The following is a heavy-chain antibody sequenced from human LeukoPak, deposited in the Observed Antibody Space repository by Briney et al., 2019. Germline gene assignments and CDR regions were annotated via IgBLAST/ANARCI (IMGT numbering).Heavy chain of an antibody. V-gene: IGHV1-69*13. Sequence: SVKVSCKASGGTFSSYAISWVRQAPGQGLEWMGGIIPIFGTANYAQKFQGRATITADESTSTAYVELSSLRSEDTAVYYCARSSPYGGKGAAFDIWGQGTMVTVSS. CDR2: IIPIFGTA. CDR3: ARSSPYGGKGAAFDI. D-gene: IGHD4-23*01. CDR1: GGTFSSYA. J-gene: IGHJ3*02.